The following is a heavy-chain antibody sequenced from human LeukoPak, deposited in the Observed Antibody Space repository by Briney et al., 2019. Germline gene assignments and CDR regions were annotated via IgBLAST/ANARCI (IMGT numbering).Heavy chain of an antibody. J-gene: IGHJ4*02. D-gene: IGHD6-19*01. CDR1: GFTFSSYG. CDR3: ARAKGIAVAGLDY. V-gene: IGHV3-30*03. CDR2: ISYDGSNK. Sequence: RAGGSLRLSCAASGFTFSSYGMNWVRQAPGKGLEWVAVISYDGSNKYYADSVKGRFTISRDNAKNSLYLQMNSLRAEDTAVYYCARAKGIAVAGLDYWGQGTLVTVSS.